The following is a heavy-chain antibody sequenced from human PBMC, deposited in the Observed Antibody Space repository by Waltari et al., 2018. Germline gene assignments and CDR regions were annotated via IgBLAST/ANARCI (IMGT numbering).Heavy chain of an antibody. V-gene: IGHV4-39*07. Sequence: QLQESGPGLMKTSETLSLTCTVSGDSISSSHYYWGWIRQPPGKGLEWIGSIYYSGNTDHNPSLKSRATVAVDTSKNQFSLNLISVTAADTAVYFCASPGPYSYYDSSDDAFDIWGQGTMVTVSS. CDR1: GDSISSSHYY. CDR2: IYYSGNT. D-gene: IGHD3-22*01. J-gene: IGHJ3*02. CDR3: ASPGPYSYYDSSDDAFDI.